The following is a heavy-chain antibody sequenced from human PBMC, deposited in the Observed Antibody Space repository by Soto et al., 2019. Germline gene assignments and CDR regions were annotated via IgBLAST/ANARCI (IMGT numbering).Heavy chain of an antibody. Sequence: SETLSLTCAVSGGSISSGGYSWSWIRQPPGKGLEWTGYIYHSGSTYYNPSLKSRVTISVDRSKNQFSLKLSSVTAADTAVYYCARAAGGYYYGMDVWGQGTTVTVSS. CDR3: ARAAGGYYYGMDV. V-gene: IGHV4-30-2*01. D-gene: IGHD3-10*01. CDR2: IYHSGST. J-gene: IGHJ6*02. CDR1: GGSISSGGYS.